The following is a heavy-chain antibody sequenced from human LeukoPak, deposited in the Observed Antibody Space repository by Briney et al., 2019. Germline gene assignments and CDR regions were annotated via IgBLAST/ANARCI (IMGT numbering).Heavy chain of an antibody. D-gene: IGHD5-24*01. Sequence: SETLSLTCTVSGYSISSGYYWGWIRQPPGKGLEWIGSIYHSGSTYYNPSLKSRVTISVDTSRNQFSLKLSSVTAADTAVYYCARRRDGYNEDFFDYWGQGTLGTVSS. J-gene: IGHJ4*02. CDR3: ARRRDGYNEDFFDY. V-gene: IGHV4-38-2*02. CDR1: GYSISSGYY. CDR2: IYHSGST.